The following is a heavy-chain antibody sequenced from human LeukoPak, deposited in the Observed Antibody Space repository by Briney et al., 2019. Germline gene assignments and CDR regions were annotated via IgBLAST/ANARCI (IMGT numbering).Heavy chain of an antibody. D-gene: IGHD3-3*01. CDR3: ARGLVTHVGLWNY. J-gene: IGHJ4*02. CDR2: INHSGST. V-gene: IGHV4-34*01. CDR1: GGSFSGYY. Sequence: PSETLSLTCTVYGGSFSGYYWRWIRQPPGKGLEWLGEINHSGSTNYNPSLKRGVTISLATSKNHFSLKLSSVTAADTAVYYCARGLVTHVGLWNYWGQGALVTVSS.